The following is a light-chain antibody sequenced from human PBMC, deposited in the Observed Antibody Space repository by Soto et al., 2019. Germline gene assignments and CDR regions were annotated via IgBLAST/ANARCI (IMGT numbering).Light chain of an antibody. V-gene: IGKV3-20*01. Sequence: EIVLTQPPGTLSLSPGERATLSCRASQSVSSSYLAWYHQKPGQAPRLLIYGASSSATGIPYRFSSSGSGTDFTLTISRLEPEDFAVYYCQQYDSSPLNFGGGTKVEIK. CDR2: GAS. CDR1: QSVSSSY. J-gene: IGKJ4*01. CDR3: QQYDSSPLN.